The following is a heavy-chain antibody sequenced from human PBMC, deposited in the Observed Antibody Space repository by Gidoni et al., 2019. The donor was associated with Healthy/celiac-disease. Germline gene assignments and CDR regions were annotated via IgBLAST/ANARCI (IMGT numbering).Heavy chain of an antibody. CDR1: GGSIRSISYY. D-gene: IGHD3-3*01. J-gene: IGHJ4*02. CDR3: ARRSGVSTIFGVVKSKPPFRGVIN. Sequence: QLQLQESYPGLVKPAETLSLTCSVSGGSIRSISYYWGGIRQPPGKGLEWIGSIYYSGSTDYNPSLKSRVTISVDTSKNQFSLKLSAVTAADTAVYYCARRSGVSTIFGVVKSKPPFRGVINWGQGTLVTVSS. CDR2: IYYSGST. V-gene: IGHV4-39*01.